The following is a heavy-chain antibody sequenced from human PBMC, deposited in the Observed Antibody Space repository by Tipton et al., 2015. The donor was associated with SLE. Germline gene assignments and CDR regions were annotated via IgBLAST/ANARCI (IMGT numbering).Heavy chain of an antibody. CDR1: GYTFIAYS. Sequence: QLVQSGAEVKKPGASVRVSCKASGYTFIAYSIHWVRQAPGQGLEWMGRVNPDSGGTDYARKFQGRVTMTRDTSITTAYMELRSLTSDDTAVYYCARDFDYRDPRDPHWGQGTLVTVSS. CDR2: VNPDSGGT. J-gene: IGHJ4*02. CDR3: ARDFDYRDPRDPH. V-gene: IGHV1-2*06. D-gene: IGHD4-11*01.